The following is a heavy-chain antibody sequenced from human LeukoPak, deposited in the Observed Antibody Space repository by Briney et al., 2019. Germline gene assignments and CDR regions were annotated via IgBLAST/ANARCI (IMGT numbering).Heavy chain of an antibody. D-gene: IGHD3-22*01. CDR3: ARVRDYYDSRGYYFEYFDH. CDR2: LYSGGST. J-gene: IGHJ1*01. V-gene: IGHV3-53*01. CDR1: GFTVSRNY. Sequence: GGSLRLSCAASGFTVSRNYMSWVRQAPGKGLEWVSVLYSGGSTNYADSVKGRFTISRDNSKNTLYLQMNSLRAEDMAVYYCARVRDYYDSRGYYFEYFDHWGQGTLVTVSS.